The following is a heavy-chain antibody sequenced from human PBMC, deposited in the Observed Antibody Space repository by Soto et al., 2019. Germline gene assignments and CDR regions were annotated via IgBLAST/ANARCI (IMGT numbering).Heavy chain of an antibody. CDR3: AGDVDTALVTSY. D-gene: IGHD5-18*01. J-gene: IGHJ4*02. V-gene: IGHV4-39*02. CDR1: GGSISSRNNY. Sequence: PSETLSLTCKVSGGSISSRNNYWGWVRQPPGKGLEWIGSIYYSGTAYYNPSLESRITISVDTSKNQFSPHLTSVTAADTAVYYCAGDVDTALVTSYWSQGSLVTVS. CDR2: IYYSGTA.